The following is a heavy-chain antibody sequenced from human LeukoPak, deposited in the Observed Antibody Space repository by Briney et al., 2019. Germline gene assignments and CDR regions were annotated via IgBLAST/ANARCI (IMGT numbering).Heavy chain of an antibody. CDR3: AKAFVTYYYDSSGYFDY. Sequence: GGSLRLSCAASGFTFDDYAMHWVRQAPGKGLEWVSGISWNSGSIGYADSVKGRFTISRDNAKNSLYLQMNSLRAEDTALYYCAKAFVTYYYDSSGYFDYWGQGTLVTVSS. CDR2: ISWNSGSI. J-gene: IGHJ4*02. V-gene: IGHV3-9*01. CDR1: GFTFDDYA. D-gene: IGHD3-22*01.